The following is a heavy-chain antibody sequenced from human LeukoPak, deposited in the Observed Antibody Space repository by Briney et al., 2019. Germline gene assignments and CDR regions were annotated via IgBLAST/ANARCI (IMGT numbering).Heavy chain of an antibody. Sequence: GESLTLSCAASGFTVSSNYMSWVRQAPGKGLEWVSVIYSGGSTYYADFVKGRFTISRDNSKNTLYLQMNSLRAEDTAVYYCARGDVGYYDSSGYYYSPFDYWGQGTLVTVSS. V-gene: IGHV3-53*01. D-gene: IGHD3-22*01. CDR3: ARGDVGYYDSSGYYYSPFDY. CDR1: GFTVSSNY. J-gene: IGHJ4*02. CDR2: IYSGGST.